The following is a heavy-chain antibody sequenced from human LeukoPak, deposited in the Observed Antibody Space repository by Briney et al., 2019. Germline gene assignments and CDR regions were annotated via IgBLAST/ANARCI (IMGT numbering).Heavy chain of an antibody. J-gene: IGHJ4*02. Sequence: GESLKISCKGSGYSFTSYWISWVRQMPGKGLEWMGRIDPSDSYTNYSPSFQGHVTISADKSISTAYLQWSSLKASDAAMYYCAREEGTAMVSYFDYWGQGTLVTVSS. V-gene: IGHV5-10-1*01. D-gene: IGHD5-18*01. CDR2: IDPSDSYT. CDR3: AREEGTAMVSYFDY. CDR1: GYSFTSYW.